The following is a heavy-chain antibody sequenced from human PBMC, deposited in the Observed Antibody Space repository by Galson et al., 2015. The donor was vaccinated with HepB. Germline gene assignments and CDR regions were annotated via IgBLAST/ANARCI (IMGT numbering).Heavy chain of an antibody. V-gene: IGHV2-5*02. CDR2: IYWDDDK. Sequence: PALVKPTQTLTLTCTFSGFSLSTSGVGVGWIRQPPGKALEWLALIYWDDDKRYSPSLKSRLTITKDTSKNQVVLTMTNMDPVDTATYYCAHSGRLELVEVFDYWGQGTLVTVSS. CDR1: GFSLSTSGVG. J-gene: IGHJ4*02. D-gene: IGHD1-7*01. CDR3: AHSGRLELVEVFDY.